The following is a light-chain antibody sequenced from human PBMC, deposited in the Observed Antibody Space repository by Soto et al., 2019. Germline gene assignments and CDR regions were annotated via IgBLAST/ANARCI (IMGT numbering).Light chain of an antibody. Sequence: QSVLTQPPSVSGAPGQRVTISCTGSSSNIGAGYDVHWYQQLPGTAPKLLIYGNSNRPSGVPDRFSGSKSGTSASPAITGLQAEDEADYYCQSYDSRHVVFGGGTQLTVL. CDR1: SSNIGAGYD. J-gene: IGLJ2*01. CDR2: GNS. V-gene: IGLV1-40*01. CDR3: QSYDSRHVV.